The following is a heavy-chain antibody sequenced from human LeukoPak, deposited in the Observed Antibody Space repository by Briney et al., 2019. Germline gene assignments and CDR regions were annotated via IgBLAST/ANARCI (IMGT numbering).Heavy chain of an antibody. CDR2: IYHSGST. CDR3: ARDYYYDSSGYTHAFDI. J-gene: IGHJ3*02. D-gene: IGHD3-22*01. Sequence: SGTLSLTCAVSGGSISSSNWWSWVRQPPGKGLEWIGEIYHSGSTNYNPSLKSRVTISVDKSKNQFSLKLSSVAAADTAVYYCARDYYYDSSGYTHAFDIWGQGTMVTVSS. V-gene: IGHV4-4*02. CDR1: GGSISSSNW.